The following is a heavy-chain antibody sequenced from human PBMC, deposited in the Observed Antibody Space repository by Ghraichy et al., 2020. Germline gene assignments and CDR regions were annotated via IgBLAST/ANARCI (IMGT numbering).Heavy chain of an antibody. J-gene: IGHJ4*02. CDR3: ARDYGYAFDY. Sequence: RGSLRLSCTASGFTFRSYSMNWVRQAPGKGLEWVSYISSSINYTDYADSVKGRFTISRDNAKNSLYLQMSSLKDEDTAVYYCARDYGYAFDYWGQGTLVTVSS. D-gene: IGHD1-1*01. CDR1: GFTFRSYS. CDR2: ISSSINYT. V-gene: IGHV3-48*02.